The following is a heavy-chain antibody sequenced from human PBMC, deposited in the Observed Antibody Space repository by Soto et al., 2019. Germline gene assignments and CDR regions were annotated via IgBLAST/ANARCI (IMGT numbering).Heavy chain of an antibody. Sequence: QVQLQESGPGLVKPSQTLSLTCTVSGGSISSGDYYWSWIRQPPGKGLEWIGYIYYSGSTYYNPSLKSRVTISVGTSKNQFSLKLSSVTAADTAVYYCARVWGIKDYYDSSGQLDIWGQGTMVTVSS. D-gene: IGHD3-22*01. CDR1: GGSISSGDYY. V-gene: IGHV4-30-4*01. CDR3: ARVWGIKDYYDSSGQLDI. CDR2: IYYSGST. J-gene: IGHJ3*02.